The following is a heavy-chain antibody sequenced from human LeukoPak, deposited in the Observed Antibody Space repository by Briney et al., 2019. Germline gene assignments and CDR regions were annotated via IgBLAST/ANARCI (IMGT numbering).Heavy chain of an antibody. J-gene: IGHJ5*02. Sequence: ASVKVSCKASGYTFTSYDINWVRQATGQGLEWMGWMNPNSGNTGYAQKFQGRVTMTRNTSISTAYMEPSSLRSEDTAVYYCARGRDTIFGVVNGNWFDPWGQGTLVTVSS. CDR1: GYTFTSYD. CDR2: MNPNSGNT. D-gene: IGHD3-3*01. V-gene: IGHV1-8*01. CDR3: ARGRDTIFGVVNGNWFDP.